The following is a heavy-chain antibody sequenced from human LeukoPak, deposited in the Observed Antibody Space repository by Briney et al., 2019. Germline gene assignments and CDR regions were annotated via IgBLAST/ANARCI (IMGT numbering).Heavy chain of an antibody. V-gene: IGHV4-39*01. Sequence: SETLSLTCTVSGGSISSSSYYWGWIRQPPGKGLEWIGSIYYSGSTYYNPSLKSRVTKSVDTSKNQFSLKLSSVTAADTAVYYCARYSGYDFLDYFDYWGQGTLVTVSS. CDR3: ARYSGYDFLDYFDY. D-gene: IGHD5-12*01. J-gene: IGHJ4*02. CDR1: GGSISSSSYY. CDR2: IYYSGST.